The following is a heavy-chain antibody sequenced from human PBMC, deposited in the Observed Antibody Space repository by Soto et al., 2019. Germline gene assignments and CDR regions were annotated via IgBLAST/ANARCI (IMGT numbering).Heavy chain of an antibody. CDR2: ISGSGGST. J-gene: IGHJ5*02. CDR1: GFTFSSYA. CDR3: AKGSPRGPYSSSWWFLGFDP. D-gene: IGHD6-13*01. V-gene: IGHV3-23*01. Sequence: GGSLRLSCAASGFTFSSYAMSWVRQAPGKGLEWVSAISGSGGSTYYADSVKGRLTSSRDNSKNTLYLQMNSLRAEDTAVYYCAKGSPRGPYSSSWWFLGFDPWGQGTLVTVSS.